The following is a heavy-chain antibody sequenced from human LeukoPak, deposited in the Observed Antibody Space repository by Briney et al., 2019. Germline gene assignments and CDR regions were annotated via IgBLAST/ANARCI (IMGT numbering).Heavy chain of an antibody. CDR2: IYYGGSA. J-gene: IGHJ2*01. V-gene: IGHV4-39*01. CDR3: ARLFNNVLTGYYNRYFDL. D-gene: IGHD3-9*01. Sequence: PSETLSLTCTVSGDSIISHTYYWGWIRQPPGKGLEWIGSIYYGGSAYYASSLKSRVTISADTSKNQFSLKLTSVTVADTAVYYCARLFNNVLTGYYNRYFDLWGRGTLVFVSS. CDR1: GDSIISHTYY.